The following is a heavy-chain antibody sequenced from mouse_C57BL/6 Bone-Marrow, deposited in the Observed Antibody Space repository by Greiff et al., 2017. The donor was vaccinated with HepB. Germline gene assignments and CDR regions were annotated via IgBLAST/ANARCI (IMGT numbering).Heavy chain of an antibody. Sequence: QVQLQQSAAELVKPGASVKISCKVSGYTFTDHTIHWMKQRPEQGLEWIGYIYPRDGSTKYNEKFKGKATLTADKSSSTAYMQLNSLTSEDSAVYFCARKATHYYGSSPFAYWGQGTLVTVSA. CDR3: ARKATHYYGSSPFAY. CDR2: IYPRDGST. D-gene: IGHD1-1*01. CDR1: GYTFTDHT. V-gene: IGHV1-78*01. J-gene: IGHJ3*01.